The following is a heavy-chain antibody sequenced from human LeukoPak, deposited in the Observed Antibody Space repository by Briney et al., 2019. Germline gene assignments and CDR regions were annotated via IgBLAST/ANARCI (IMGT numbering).Heavy chain of an antibody. CDR1: GGSISSYY. CDR2: IYYSGST. D-gene: IGHD3-10*01. V-gene: IGHV4-59*08. J-gene: IGHJ4*02. CDR3: ARYQYGSGSYWGFFDY. Sequence: SETLSLTCTVSGGSISSYYWSWIRQPPGKGLEWIGYIYYSGSTNYNPSLKSRVTISVDTSKNQFSLKLSSVTAADTAVYYCARYQYGSGSYWGFFDYWGQGTLVTVSS.